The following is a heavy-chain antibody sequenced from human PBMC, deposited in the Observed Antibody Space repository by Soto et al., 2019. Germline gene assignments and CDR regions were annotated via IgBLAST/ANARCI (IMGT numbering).Heavy chain of an antibody. D-gene: IGHD6-13*01. J-gene: IGHJ6*02. CDR3: ARDFVYSRPVEYYYYGMDV. CDR2: INPNSGGT. CDR1: GYTFTGYY. Sequence: ASVKVSCKASGYTFTGYYMHWVRQAPGQGLEWTGWINPNSGGTNYAQKFQGWVTMTRDTSISTAYMELSRLRSDDTAVYYCARDFVYSRPVEYYYYGMDVWGQGTTVTVSS. V-gene: IGHV1-2*04.